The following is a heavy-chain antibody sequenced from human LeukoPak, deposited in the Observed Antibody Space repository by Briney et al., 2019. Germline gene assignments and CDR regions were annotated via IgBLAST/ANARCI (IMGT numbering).Heavy chain of an antibody. CDR2: INHSGST. J-gene: IGHJ4*02. V-gene: IGHV4-34*01. CDR1: GGSFSGYY. CDR3: ARAPQFYDYVWGSYRYTASFDY. Sequence: PSETLSLTCAVYGGSFSGYYGSWIRQPPGKGLEWIGEINHSGSTNYNPSLKSRVTISVDTSKNQFSLKLSSVTAADTAVYYCARAPQFYDYVWGSYRYTASFDYWGQGTLVTVSS. D-gene: IGHD3-16*02.